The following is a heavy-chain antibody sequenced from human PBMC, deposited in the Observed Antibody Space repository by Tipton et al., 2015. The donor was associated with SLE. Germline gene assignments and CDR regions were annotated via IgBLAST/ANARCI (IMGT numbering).Heavy chain of an antibody. Sequence: LSLTCTVSGDSISSHYWSWIRQPPGKGLEWIGYIYYSGSTNYNPSLTSRVTISVDTSKNEFSLTLTSVSPADTAVYYCARDGIGSGWYNFQYWGRGTLVSVSP. CDR3: ARDGIGSGWYNFQY. J-gene: IGHJ1*01. V-gene: IGHV4-59*11. CDR1: GDSISSHY. D-gene: IGHD6-19*01. CDR2: IYYSGST.